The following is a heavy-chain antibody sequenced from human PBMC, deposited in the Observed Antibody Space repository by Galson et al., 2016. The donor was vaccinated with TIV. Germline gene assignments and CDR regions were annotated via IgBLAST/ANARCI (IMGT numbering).Heavy chain of an antibody. CDR2: INPGGSVT. CDR1: GFSFSSHW. J-gene: IGHJ4*02. V-gene: IGHV3-74*01. D-gene: IGHD4-17*01. Sequence: SLRLSCAASGFSFSSHWMHWVRQTPGKGLVWVSRINPGGSVTNYAESVKGRFTISRDNAKNTVYLQMNSLRAEDTSLYYCARAIYGDPPGVDYWGQGTLVTVSS. CDR3: ARAIYGDPPGVDY.